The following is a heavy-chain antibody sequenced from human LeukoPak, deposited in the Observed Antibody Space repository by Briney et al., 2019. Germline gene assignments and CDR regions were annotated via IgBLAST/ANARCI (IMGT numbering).Heavy chain of an antibody. CDR2: FDSEAGET. CDR1: VYTLTELS. D-gene: IGHD3-22*01. V-gene: IGHV1-24*01. J-gene: IGHJ4*02. CDR3: AAFTYYYDSSGDFDD. Sequence: ASVNVSRKFSVYTLTELSMHGVRQARAKGLEWMGGFDSEAGETLYAQKMQGRVTMSEDTSTHTAYMELSSLRSADTAVYYRAAFTYYYDSSGDFDDWGQGTLVTVSS.